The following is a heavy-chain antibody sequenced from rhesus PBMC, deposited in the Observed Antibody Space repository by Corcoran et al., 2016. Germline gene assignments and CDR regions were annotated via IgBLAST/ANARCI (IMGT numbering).Heavy chain of an antibody. CDR2: IYGGSSST. CDR3: ARVGATVAAPWDY. J-gene: IGHJ4*01. Sequence: QVQLQESGPGLVKPSETLSLTCAVSGYSISSGYGWGWIRQSPGKGLEWNGQIYGGSSSTYYNPSLKSRVTVSKDPSKNQFSLKVNSVTAADTAVYYCARVGATVAAPWDYWGQGVLVTVSS. CDR1: GYSISSGYG. D-gene: IGHD4-29*01. V-gene: IGHV4-127*01.